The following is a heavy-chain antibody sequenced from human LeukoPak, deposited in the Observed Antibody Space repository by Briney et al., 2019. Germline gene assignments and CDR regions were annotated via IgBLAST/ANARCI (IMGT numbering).Heavy chain of an antibody. CDR2: IYHSGST. CDR3: ARHEDYYDSSGYVRY. Sequence: SETLSLTCTVSGGSISSYYWSWIRQPPGKGLEWIGSIYHSGSTYYNPSLKSRVTISVDTSKNQFSLKLSSVTAADTAVYYCARHEDYYDSSGYVRYWGQGTLVTVSS. J-gene: IGHJ4*02. D-gene: IGHD3-22*01. CDR1: GGSISSYY. V-gene: IGHV4-59*08.